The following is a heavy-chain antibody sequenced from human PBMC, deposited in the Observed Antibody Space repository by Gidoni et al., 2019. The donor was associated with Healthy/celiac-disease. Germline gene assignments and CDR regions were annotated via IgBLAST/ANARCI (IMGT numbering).Heavy chain of an antibody. Sequence: QVQLVQSGAEVKKPGASVKVSCKASGYTFTSYGISWVRQAPGQGLEWMGWISAYNGNTNYAQKLQGRVTMTTDTSTSTAYMELRSLRSDDTAVYYCARGGVYYGSGSLPEDPRLFDPWGQGTLVTVSS. D-gene: IGHD3-10*01. V-gene: IGHV1-18*04. CDR1: GYTFTSYG. J-gene: IGHJ5*02. CDR2: ISAYNGNT. CDR3: ARGGVYYGSGSLPEDPRLFDP.